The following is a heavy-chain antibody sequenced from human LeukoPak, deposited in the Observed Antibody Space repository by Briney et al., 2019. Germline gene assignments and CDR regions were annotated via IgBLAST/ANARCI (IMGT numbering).Heavy chain of an antibody. J-gene: IGHJ3*02. D-gene: IGHD5-24*01. CDR3: ARDMGYKDAFDI. CDR1: GFTFSSYG. Sequence: GGSLRLSCAASGFTFSSYGMHWVRQAPGKGLEWVAFIRYDGSNKYYADSVKDRFTISRDNAKNSLYLQMNSLRAEDTAVYYCARDMGYKDAFDIWGQGTMVTVSS. V-gene: IGHV3-30*02. CDR2: IRYDGSNK.